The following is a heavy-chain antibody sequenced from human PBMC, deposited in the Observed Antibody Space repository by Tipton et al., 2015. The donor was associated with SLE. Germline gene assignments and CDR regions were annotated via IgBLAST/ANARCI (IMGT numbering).Heavy chain of an antibody. D-gene: IGHD1-26*01. CDR1: GFTVSSNY. J-gene: IGHJ4*02. V-gene: IGHV3-53*05. CDR3: ASPKVGATSYFDY. Sequence: SLRLSCAASGFTVSSNYMSWVRQAPGKGLEWVSVIYSGGSTYYADSVKGRFTISRDNSKNTLYLQMNSLRAEDTAVYYCASPKVGATSYFDYWGQGPLVTVSS. CDR2: IYSGGST.